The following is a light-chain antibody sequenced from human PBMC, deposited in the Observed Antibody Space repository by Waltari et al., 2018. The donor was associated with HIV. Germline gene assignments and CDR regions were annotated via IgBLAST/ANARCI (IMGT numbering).Light chain of an antibody. V-gene: IGKV1-8*01. J-gene: IGKJ1*01. Sequence: AIRMTPSPSSFSASTGDRVTLTCRASQDISTFLTWYQQKPGKAPKVLIYAASTLQSGVPSRFNGSGSGTDFTLTISYLQSEDFATYYCQHYYSYPPWTFGQGTKVDIK. CDR1: QDISTF. CDR2: AAS. CDR3: QHYYSYPPWT.